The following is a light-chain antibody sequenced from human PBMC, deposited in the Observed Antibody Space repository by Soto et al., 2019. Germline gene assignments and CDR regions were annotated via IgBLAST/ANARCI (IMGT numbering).Light chain of an antibody. CDR3: AAWDGSLNGWV. Sequence: QSVLTQAPSASWTPGQRVTISCSGSSSSIGSNTVSWYQQVPGTAPKLLIYRNDQRPSGVPDRFSGSKSGTSASLAIGGLQSEDEADYYCAAWDGSLNGWVFGGGTKVTVL. V-gene: IGLV1-44*01. CDR2: RND. J-gene: IGLJ3*02. CDR1: SSSIGSNT.